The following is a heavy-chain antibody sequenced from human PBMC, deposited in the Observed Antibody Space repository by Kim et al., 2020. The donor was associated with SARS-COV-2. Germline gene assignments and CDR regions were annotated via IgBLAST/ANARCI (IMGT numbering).Heavy chain of an antibody. V-gene: IGHV7-4-1*02. CDR1: GYTFTTYG. J-gene: IGHJ4*02. CDR3: ARTFYDSSGYYYVDY. D-gene: IGHD3-22*01. CDR2: INTNTGNP. Sequence: ASVNVSCKASGYTFTTYGMNWVRQAPGQGLEWMGWINTNTGNPTFSQAFTGRFVFSLETPVSTAYLQISSLKAEDTAVYYCARTFYDSSGYYYVDYWGQGTLVTVSS.